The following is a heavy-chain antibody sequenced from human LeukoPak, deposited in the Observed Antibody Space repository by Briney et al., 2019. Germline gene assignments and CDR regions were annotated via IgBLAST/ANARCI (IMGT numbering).Heavy chain of an antibody. Sequence: SETLSLTCTVSGGSISSSSYYWGWIRQPPGKGLEWIGSIYYSGSTYYNPSLKSRVTISVDTSKNQFSLRLSSVTAADTAVYYCARVVVVPAAIRHFDYWGQGTLVTVSS. J-gene: IGHJ4*02. CDR2: IYYSGST. CDR3: ARVVVVPAAIRHFDY. D-gene: IGHD2-2*01. CDR1: GGSISSSSYY. V-gene: IGHV4-39*01.